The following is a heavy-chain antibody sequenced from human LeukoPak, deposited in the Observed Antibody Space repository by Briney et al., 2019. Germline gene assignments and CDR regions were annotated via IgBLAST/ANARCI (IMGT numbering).Heavy chain of an antibody. Sequence: GGSLRLSCAASGFTFSDYYMSWIRQAPGKGLEWVLYISSSGSTIYYADSVKGRFTISRDNAKNSLYLQMNSLRAEDTAVYYCARDYFDDSSGYYADYWGQGTLVTVSS. J-gene: IGHJ4*02. CDR2: ISSSGSTI. CDR1: GFTFSDYY. V-gene: IGHV3-11*01. D-gene: IGHD3-22*01. CDR3: ARDYFDDSSGYYADY.